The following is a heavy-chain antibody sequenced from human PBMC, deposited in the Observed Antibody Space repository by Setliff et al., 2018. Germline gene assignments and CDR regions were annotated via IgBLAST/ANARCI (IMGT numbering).Heavy chain of an antibody. D-gene: IGHD6-13*01. Sequence: PSETLSLTCAVSGYSISSGYYWGWIRQPPGKGLEWIGSISYSGSTNHNPSLKNRVTISVDTSKKQFSLKLSSVTSADTAVYYCARGASSPFATGLWGQGTLVTVSS. CDR3: ARGASSPFATGL. CDR2: ISYSGST. V-gene: IGHV4-38-2*01. J-gene: IGHJ4*02. CDR1: GYSISSGYY.